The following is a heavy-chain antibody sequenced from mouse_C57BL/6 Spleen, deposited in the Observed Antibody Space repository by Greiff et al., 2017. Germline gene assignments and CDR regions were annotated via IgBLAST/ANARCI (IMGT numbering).Heavy chain of an antibody. CDR2: IYPGSGST. CDR1: GYTFTSYW. J-gene: IGHJ1*03. V-gene: IGHV1-55*01. Sequence: QVQLQQPGAELVKPGASVKMSCKASGYTFTSYWITWVKQRPGQGLEWLGDIYPGSGSTNYNEKFKSKATLTVDTSSSTAYMQLSSLTYEGSAVYYCARGPYYYGSSYSYWYFDVWGTGTTVTVSS. CDR3: ARGPYYYGSSYSYWYFDV. D-gene: IGHD1-1*01.